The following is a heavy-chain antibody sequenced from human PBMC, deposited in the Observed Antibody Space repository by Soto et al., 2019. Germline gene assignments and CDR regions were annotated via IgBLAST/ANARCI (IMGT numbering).Heavy chain of an antibody. V-gene: IGHV4-4*02. CDR2: IHHSGST. CDR3: ARGETQQQRDH. D-gene: IGHD1-1*01. CDR1: GDSIRSTNW. Sequence: QVQLQESGPGLVKPSGTLALTCAVYGDSIRSTNWCSWVRQSPGRGLEWIGEIHHSGSTKYNPSRKRRVHISVDKSKNQFSLMLSSVTAADTAVYYCARGETQQQRDHWGQGTLVSVSS. J-gene: IGHJ4*02.